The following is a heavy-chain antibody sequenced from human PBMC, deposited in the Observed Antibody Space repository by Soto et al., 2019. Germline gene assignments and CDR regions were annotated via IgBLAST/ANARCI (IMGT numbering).Heavy chain of an antibody. J-gene: IGHJ3*02. CDR3: AREGKSSGWYPSSALDI. D-gene: IGHD6-19*01. V-gene: IGHV4-34*01. CDR1: GGKCGGFG. CDR2: INHSGST. Sequence: AVLGGKCGGFGGRRILKHKGKGLEWIGEINHSGSTNYNPSLKSRVTISVDTSKNQFSLKLSSVTAADTAVYYCAREGKSSGWYPSSALDIWGQGTMVTVSS.